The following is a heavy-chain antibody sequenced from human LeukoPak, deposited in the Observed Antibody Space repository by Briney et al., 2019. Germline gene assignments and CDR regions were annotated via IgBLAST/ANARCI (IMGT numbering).Heavy chain of an antibody. CDR3: AKDQGVVGSYDY. CDR2: IQYDDSIE. Sequence: GGSLRLSCAASGFTFSTFGMNWVRQAPDNGLEWVAFIQYDDSIEYYADSVKGRFTISRDNSKNTLYLQMNSLRGDDTAVYYCAKDQGVVGSYDYWGHGTLVTVSS. V-gene: IGHV3-30*02. CDR1: GFTFSTFG. D-gene: IGHD3-10*01. J-gene: IGHJ4*01.